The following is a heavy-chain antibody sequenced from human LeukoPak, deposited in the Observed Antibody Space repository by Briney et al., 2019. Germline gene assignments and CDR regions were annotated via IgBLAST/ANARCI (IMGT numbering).Heavy chain of an antibody. CDR2: ISYDRSTT. D-gene: IGHD4-17*01. CDR3: ARPRPDGYYLAY. V-gene: IGHV3-30-3*01. J-gene: IGHJ4*02. CDR1: GFTFSSYA. Sequence: PGGSLRLSCAASGFTFSSYAMHWVRQAPGKGLEGVSFISYDRSTTSSAPSVHGRFTISRHNSKPTLYLPMTSLRAQHTAVYYCARPRPDGYYLAYWGQGTLVTVSS.